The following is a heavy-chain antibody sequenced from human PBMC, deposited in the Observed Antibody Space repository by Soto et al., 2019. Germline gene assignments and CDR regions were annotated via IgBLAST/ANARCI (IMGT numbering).Heavy chain of an antibody. J-gene: IGHJ4*02. CDR3: ARGGHVVVVPADFDYFDY. Sequence: ASVKVSCKASGNTFSNYYIHWVRQAPGQGLEWMGTINPSGGHTTYAQKFLGRVTMTRDTSTSTLYMEVTRLRSEDTAVYYCARGGHVVVVPADFDYFDYWGQG. D-gene: IGHD2-21*02. CDR2: INPSGGHT. CDR1: GNTFSNYY. V-gene: IGHV1-46*03.